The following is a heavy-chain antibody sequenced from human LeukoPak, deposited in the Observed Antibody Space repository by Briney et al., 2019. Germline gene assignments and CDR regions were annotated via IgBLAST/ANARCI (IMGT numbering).Heavy chain of an antibody. J-gene: IGHJ4*02. CDR3: ATNPIIRPKN. Sequence: GESLKISCAASGFTFSSYAMSWVRQAPGKGLEWVSAISGSGGSTYYADSVKGRFTISRDNSKNTLYLQMNSLRAEDTAVYYCATNPIIRPKNWGQGTLVTVSS. V-gene: IGHV3-23*01. CDR2: ISGSGGST. CDR1: GFTFSSYA.